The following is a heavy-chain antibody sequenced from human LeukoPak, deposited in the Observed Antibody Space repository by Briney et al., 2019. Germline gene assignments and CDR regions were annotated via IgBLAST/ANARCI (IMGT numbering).Heavy chain of an antibody. Sequence: EGSLRLSCAASGFTFSSYAMSWVRQAPGKGLEWVSAISGSGGSTYYADSVKGRFTISRDNSKNTLYLQMNSLRAEDTAVYYCAKDYLTMIVVVMRGRYYFDYWGQGTLVTVSS. CDR3: AKDYLTMIVVVMRGRYYFDY. J-gene: IGHJ4*02. V-gene: IGHV3-23*01. CDR2: ISGSGGST. CDR1: GFTFSSYA. D-gene: IGHD3-22*01.